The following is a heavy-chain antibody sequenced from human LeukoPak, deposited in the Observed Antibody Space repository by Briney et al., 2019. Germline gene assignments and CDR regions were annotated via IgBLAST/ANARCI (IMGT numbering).Heavy chain of an antibody. CDR1: RASISSYY. V-gene: IGHV4-4*07. CDR3: VKDYSSGWTMNYYNPFLDL. D-gene: IGHD6-19*01. Sequence: SETLSLTCTVFRASISSYYWSWVRQPAGKGLEWIGRVFVTGSPNYSPSLKSRVSISLDASKNQLSLRLTSVTAADTAVYFCVKDYSSGWTMNYYNPFLDLWGKGTTVTVSS. J-gene: IGHJ6*03. CDR2: VFVTGSP.